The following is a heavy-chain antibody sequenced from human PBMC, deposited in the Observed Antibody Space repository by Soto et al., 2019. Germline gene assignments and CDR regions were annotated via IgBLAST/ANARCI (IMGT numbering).Heavy chain of an antibody. D-gene: IGHD2-8*02. CDR2: ISYDGSNK. CDR3: AKTGGFLYYFDY. V-gene: IGHV3-30*18. J-gene: IGHJ4*02. CDR1: GFTFSSYV. Sequence: GGSLRLSCAASGFTFSSYVMHWVRQAPGKGLEWVAVISYDGSNKYYADSVKGRFTISRDNSKNTLYLQMNSLRAEDTAVYYCAKTGGFLYYFDYWGQGTLVTVSS.